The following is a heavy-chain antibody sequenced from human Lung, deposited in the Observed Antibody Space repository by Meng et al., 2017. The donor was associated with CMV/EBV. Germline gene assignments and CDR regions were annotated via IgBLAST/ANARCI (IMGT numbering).Heavy chain of an antibody. CDR3: ARGKRDFWSGFIPDWFDP. D-gene: IGHD3-3*01. CDR1: YNFITYE. Sequence: YNFITYEINWVRQATGQGLEWMGWMNPSSGNTGYAQKFQGRVSITRDTSISTFYMELSSLRSEDTAVYYCARGKRDFWSGFIPDWFDPWGQGTPVTVSS. CDR2: MNPSSGNT. V-gene: IGHV1-8*02. J-gene: IGHJ5*02.